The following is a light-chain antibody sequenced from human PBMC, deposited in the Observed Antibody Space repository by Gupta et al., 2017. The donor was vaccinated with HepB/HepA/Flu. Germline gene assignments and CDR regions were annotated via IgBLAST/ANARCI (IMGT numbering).Light chain of an antibody. CDR2: EVS. CDR3: MQVTHWPPIT. J-gene: IGKJ5*01. V-gene: IGKV2-30*02. CDR1: QTLIHSDGNTY. Sequence: DIVMTPSPLSLPVTLGQPASISCRSSQTLIHSDGNTYLHWFQQRPGQSPRRLIYEVSKRDSGVPDRFSGSGSGTDFTLKISRVEAEDVAFYYCMQVTHWPPITFGQGTRLEIK.